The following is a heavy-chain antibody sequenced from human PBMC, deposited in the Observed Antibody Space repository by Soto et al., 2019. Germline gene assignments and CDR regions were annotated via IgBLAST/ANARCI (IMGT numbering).Heavy chain of an antibody. D-gene: IGHD2-2*01. Sequence: EVQLLESGGGLVQPGGSLRLSCAASGFTFSSYAMSWVRQAPGKGLEWVSAISGSGGSTYYADSVKGRFTISRDNSKKTLYLQMNSRRAEDTAVYYCAKGDCSSTSCSYFDYWGQGTLVTVSS. V-gene: IGHV3-23*01. J-gene: IGHJ4*02. CDR1: GFTFSSYA. CDR2: ISGSGGST. CDR3: AKGDCSSTSCSYFDY.